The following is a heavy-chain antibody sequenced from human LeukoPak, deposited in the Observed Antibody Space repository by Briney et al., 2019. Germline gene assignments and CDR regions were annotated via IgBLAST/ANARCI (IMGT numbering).Heavy chain of an antibody. CDR3: ARLNRQCSGGSCHSGWFDP. V-gene: IGHV4-39*01. CDR2: MYYSGST. Sequence: SETLSLTCTVSGGSISTSSFYWGWVRQPPGKGLEYIGTMYYSGSTYYNPSLKSRVTISVDTSKNQFSLKLSSVTAADTAVYYCARLNRQCSGGSCHSGWFDPWGQGTLVTVSS. CDR1: GGSISTSSFY. J-gene: IGHJ5*02. D-gene: IGHD2-15*01.